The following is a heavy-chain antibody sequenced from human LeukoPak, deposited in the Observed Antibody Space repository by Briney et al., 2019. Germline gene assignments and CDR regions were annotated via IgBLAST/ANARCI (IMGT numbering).Heavy chain of an antibody. CDR3: ARDTVKDVAKFDY. D-gene: IGHD2-15*01. J-gene: IGHJ4*02. CDR2: VFWNGVDK. CDR1: GFIVNDHA. Sequence: SLRLSCVASGFIVNDHAMHWVRQIPGKGLEWVAGVFWNGVDKGYADSVKGRFTIFRDNAKNSMYLQMNSLRAEDTAVYYCARDTVKDVAKFDYWGQGTLVTVSS. V-gene: IGHV3-9*01.